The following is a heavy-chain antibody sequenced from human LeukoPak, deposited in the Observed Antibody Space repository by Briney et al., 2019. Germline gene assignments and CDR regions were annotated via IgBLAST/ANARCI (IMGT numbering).Heavy chain of an antibody. Sequence: PGGSLRLSCAASGFTFSSYWISWVRQAPGRGLEWVANINQDGSEKYYVDSVKGRFTISRDNAKSSSYLQMNSLRDEDTAVYFCARALWNSGCVWGQGTLVTDSS. J-gene: IGHJ4*02. CDR3: ARALWNSGCV. D-gene: IGHD1-7*01. CDR2: INQDGSEK. V-gene: IGHV3-7*03. CDR1: GFTFSSYW.